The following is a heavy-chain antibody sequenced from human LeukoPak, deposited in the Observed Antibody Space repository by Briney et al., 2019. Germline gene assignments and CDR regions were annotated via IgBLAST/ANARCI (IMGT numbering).Heavy chain of an antibody. CDR2: IYPDDSDV. Sequence: GESLKISCKSSGYSFTSYWIGWVRQMPGKGLEWMGIIYPDDSDVRYSPSFQGQVTISADKSISTAYLQWSSLKASDTAMYYCARAGYGTGWFTYNRNYFDPWGQGTLVTVSS. D-gene: IGHD2-8*02. CDR3: ARAGYGTGWFTYNRNYFDP. V-gene: IGHV5-51*01. J-gene: IGHJ5*02. CDR1: GYSFTSYW.